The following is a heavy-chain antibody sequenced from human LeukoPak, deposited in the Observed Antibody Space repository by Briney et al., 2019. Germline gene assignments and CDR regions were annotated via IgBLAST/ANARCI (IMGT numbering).Heavy chain of an antibody. Sequence: SETLSLTCTVSGGSFSSYYWTWIRQPAGKGLEWIGRIYSSGSTNYNPSLKSRVTMSVDTSKNQFSLKLSSVTAADTAVYYCASYYYDSSGYGPFDYWGQGTLVTVSS. D-gene: IGHD3-22*01. V-gene: IGHV4-4*07. CDR1: GGSFSSYY. J-gene: IGHJ4*02. CDR3: ASYYYDSSGYGPFDY. CDR2: IYSSGST.